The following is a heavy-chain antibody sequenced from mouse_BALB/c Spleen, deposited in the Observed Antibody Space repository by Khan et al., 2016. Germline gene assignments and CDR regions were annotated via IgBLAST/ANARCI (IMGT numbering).Heavy chain of an antibody. J-gene: IGHJ2*01. CDR3: ARGFTTVVAPDFDY. CDR1: GYTFSSYW. D-gene: IGHD1-1*01. V-gene: IGHV1-9*01. CDR2: ILPGSGST. Sequence: QVQLQQSGAELMKPGASVKISCKATGYTFSSYWIEWVKQRPGHGLEWIGEILPGSGSTNYNEKFKGKATFTADTSSNTAYMQLSSLTSEDSADYYCARGFTTVVAPDFDYWGHGTTLTISS.